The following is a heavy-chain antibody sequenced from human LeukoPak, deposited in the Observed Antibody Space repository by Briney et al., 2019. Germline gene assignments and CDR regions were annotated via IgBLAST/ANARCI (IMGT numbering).Heavy chain of an antibody. CDR2: ISGSGGST. CDR1: GFTFSSYA. V-gene: IGHV3-23*01. D-gene: IGHD2-8*02. CDR3: AKAGLRLYYYYYMDV. J-gene: IGHJ6*03. Sequence: GGSLRLSCAASGFTFSSYAMSWVRQAPRKGLEWVSAISGSGGSTYYADSVKGRFTISRDNSKNTLYLQMNSLRAEDTAVYYCAKAGLRLYYYYYMDVWGKGTTVTVSS.